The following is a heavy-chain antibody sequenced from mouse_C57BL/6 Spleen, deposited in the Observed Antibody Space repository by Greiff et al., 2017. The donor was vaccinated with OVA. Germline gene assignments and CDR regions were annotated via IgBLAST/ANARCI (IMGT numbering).Heavy chain of an antibody. J-gene: IGHJ3*01. CDR2: IDPETGGT. D-gene: IGHD2-2*01. CDR1: GYTFTDYE. V-gene: IGHV1-15*01. Sequence: VQLQQSGAELVRPGASVTLSCKASGYTFTDYEMHWVKQTPVHGLAWIGAIDPETGGTAYNQKFKGKAILTADKSSSTAYMGLRSLTSEDSAVYYCTRGGYPFAYWGQGTLVTVSA. CDR3: TRGGYPFAY.